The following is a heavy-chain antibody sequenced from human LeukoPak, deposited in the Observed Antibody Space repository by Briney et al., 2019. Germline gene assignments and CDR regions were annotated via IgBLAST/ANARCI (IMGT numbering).Heavy chain of an antibody. Sequence: ASVKVSCKASGYTFTSYGISWVRQAPGQGLEWMGWISAYNGNTNYAQKLQGRVTITTDTSTSTAYMELRSLRSDDTAVYYCASGYCSSASRNPDMDVWGKGTTVTVSS. J-gene: IGHJ6*03. CDR3: ASGYCSSASRNPDMDV. V-gene: IGHV1-18*01. D-gene: IGHD2-2*03. CDR2: ISAYNGNT. CDR1: GYTFTSYG.